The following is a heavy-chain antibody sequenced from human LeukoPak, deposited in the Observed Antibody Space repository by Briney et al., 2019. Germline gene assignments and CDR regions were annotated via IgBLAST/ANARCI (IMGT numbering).Heavy chain of an antibody. CDR1: GFTLSTYW. D-gene: IGHD3-22*01. Sequence: PGGSLRLSCAASGFTLSTYWMSWVRQAPGKGLEWVSAISGSGGSTYYADSVKGRFTTSRDNSKNTLYLQMNSLRAEDTAVYYCAKEGGGMIVMGSFDYWGQGTLVTVSS. J-gene: IGHJ4*02. CDR3: AKEGGGMIVMGSFDY. CDR2: ISGSGGST. V-gene: IGHV3-23*01.